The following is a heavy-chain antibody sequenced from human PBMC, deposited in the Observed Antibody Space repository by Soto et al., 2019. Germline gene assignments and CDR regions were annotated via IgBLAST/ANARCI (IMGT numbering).Heavy chain of an antibody. CDR1: GGSISSGGYS. Sequence: QLQLQESGSGLVKPSQTLSLTCAVSGGSISSGGYSWSWIRQPPGKGLEWIGYIYHSGSTYYNPSLKSRVTISVDRSKNQFSLKLSSVTAADTAVYYCASSKVEFYYYGMDVWGQGTTVTVSS. J-gene: IGHJ6*02. D-gene: IGHD2-15*01. V-gene: IGHV4-30-2*01. CDR3: ASSKVEFYYYGMDV. CDR2: IYHSGST.